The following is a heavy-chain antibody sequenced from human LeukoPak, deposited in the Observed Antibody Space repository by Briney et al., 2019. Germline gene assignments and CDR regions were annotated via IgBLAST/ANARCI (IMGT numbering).Heavy chain of an antibody. Sequence: GASLRLSCAASGFTFSSYAMSWVRQAPGKGLEWVSAISGSGGSTYYADSVKGRFTISRDNSKNTLYLQMNSLRAEDTAVCYCAKGPDSGSYYGYYYGMDVWGQGTTVTVSS. V-gene: IGHV3-23*01. CDR2: ISGSGGST. CDR1: GFTFSSYA. D-gene: IGHD3-10*01. J-gene: IGHJ6*02. CDR3: AKGPDSGSYYGYYYGMDV.